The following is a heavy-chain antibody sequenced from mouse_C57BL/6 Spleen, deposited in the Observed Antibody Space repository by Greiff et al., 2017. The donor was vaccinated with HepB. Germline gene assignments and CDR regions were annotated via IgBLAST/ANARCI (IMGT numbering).Heavy chain of an antibody. CDR3: ARRRYYALGD. Sequence: EVQGVESGGGLVKPGGSLKLSCAASGFTFSDYGMHWVRQAPEKGLEWVAYISSGRRTTYYADTVKGRCTISGDNAKNTLFLQMTSLSSEDTALYYCARRRYYALGDGGQGASVTVAS. CDR1: GFTFSDYG. CDR2: ISSGRRTT. J-gene: IGHJ4*01. V-gene: IGHV5-17*01.